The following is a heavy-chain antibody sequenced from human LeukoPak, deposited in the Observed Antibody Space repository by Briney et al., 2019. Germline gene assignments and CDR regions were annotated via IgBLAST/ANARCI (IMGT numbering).Heavy chain of an antibody. Sequence: GGSLRLSCAASGFTFSSYSMNWVRQAPGKGLEWVSSISSSSSYIYYADSVKGRFTISRDNAKNSLYLQMNSLRAEDTAVYYCVRDRYDILTGYYSDYWGQGTLVTVSS. CDR1: GFTFSSYS. V-gene: IGHV3-21*01. CDR3: VRDRYDILTGYYSDY. CDR2: ISSSSSYI. D-gene: IGHD3-9*01. J-gene: IGHJ4*02.